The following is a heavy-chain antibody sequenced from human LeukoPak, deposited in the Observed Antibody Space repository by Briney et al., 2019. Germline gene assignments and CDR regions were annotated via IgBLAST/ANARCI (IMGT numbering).Heavy chain of an antibody. CDR3: ARALDTNRRDY. J-gene: IGHJ4*02. CDR2: IYYSGRT. CDR1: GGSISDYY. V-gene: IGHV4-59*01. D-gene: IGHD1-14*01. Sequence: SETLSLTCTVSGGSISDYYWNWMRQPPGKGLEWIGYIYYSGRTNYNPSLKSRVSISVDTSKNQFSLKLSSVTAADTAVYYCARALDTNRRDYWGQGTLVTVSS.